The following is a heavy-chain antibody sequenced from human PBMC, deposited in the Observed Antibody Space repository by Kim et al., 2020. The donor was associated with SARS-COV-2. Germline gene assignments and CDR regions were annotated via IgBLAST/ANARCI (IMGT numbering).Heavy chain of an antibody. V-gene: IGHV5-51*01. CDR3: ARHVGSCSGAGCQLQY. D-gene: IGHD2-15*01. Sequence: GESLKISCKASGFSINLYWIAWVRQTPGKGLEWMGIIFPRDSDTKYSPSFQGQVTISADKSISTTYLQWSSLPASDTAIYYCARHVGSCSGAGCQLQYWG. J-gene: IGHJ1*01. CDR2: IFPRDSDT. CDR1: GFSINLYW.